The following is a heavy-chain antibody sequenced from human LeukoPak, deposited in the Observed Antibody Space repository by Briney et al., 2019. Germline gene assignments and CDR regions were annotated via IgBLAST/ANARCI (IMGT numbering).Heavy chain of an antibody. J-gene: IGHJ2*01. D-gene: IGHD3-9*01. Sequence: ASVKVSCKASGGTFKTHGISWVRQAPGQGLEWMGGIVPIFGTTNYAPKFQNRVTITADKTTSTAYMELTSLRSDDTAVYYCAREPRSDIVSGYNPDWYFDLWGRGTLVTVSS. CDR1: GGTFKTHG. CDR2: IVPIFGTT. V-gene: IGHV1-69*06. CDR3: AREPRSDIVSGYNPDWYFDL.